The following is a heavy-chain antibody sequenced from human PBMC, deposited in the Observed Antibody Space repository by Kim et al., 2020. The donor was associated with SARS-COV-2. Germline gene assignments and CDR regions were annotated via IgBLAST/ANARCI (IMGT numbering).Heavy chain of an antibody. Sequence: GGSLRLSCAASGFTFDDYAMHWVRQAPGKGLEWVSGISWNSGSIGYADSVKGRFTISRDNAKNSLYLQMNSLRAEDTALYYCAKERGDTYYYGMDVWGQGTTVTVSS. CDR3: AKERGDTYYYGMDV. CDR1: GFTFDDYA. CDR2: ISWNSGSI. D-gene: IGHD3-10*01. J-gene: IGHJ6*02. V-gene: IGHV3-9*01.